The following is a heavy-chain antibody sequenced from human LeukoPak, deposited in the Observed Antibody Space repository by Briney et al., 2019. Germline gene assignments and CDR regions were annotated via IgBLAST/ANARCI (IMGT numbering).Heavy chain of an antibody. CDR1: GYTFPSYP. V-gene: IGHV7-4-1*02. CDR3: ARDVRLITMVRGVMNYSMDV. J-gene: IGHJ6*02. D-gene: IGHD3-10*01. CDR2: INTKTGNP. Sequence: ASVKVSCKASGYTFPSYPMNWVRQAPGQGLEWMGWINTKTGNPTYAQGFTGRFVFSLDTSVSTAYLQISSLKAEDTAVYYCARDVRLITMVRGVMNYSMDVWGQGTTVTVSS.